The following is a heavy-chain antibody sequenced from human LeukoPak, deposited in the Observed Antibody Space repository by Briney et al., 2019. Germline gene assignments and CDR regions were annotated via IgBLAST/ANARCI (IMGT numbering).Heavy chain of an antibody. D-gene: IGHD3-3*01. CDR3: TTADFWSGYYPIDY. Sequence: PGGSLRLSCAASGFTFNNAWMSWVRQAPGKGLEWVGRIKSKTDGGTTDYAAPVKGRFTISRDDSKNTLYLQMNSLKTEDTAVYYCTTADFWSGYYPIDYWGQGTLVTVSS. V-gene: IGHV3-15*01. CDR1: GFTFNNAW. J-gene: IGHJ4*02. CDR2: IKSKTDGGTT.